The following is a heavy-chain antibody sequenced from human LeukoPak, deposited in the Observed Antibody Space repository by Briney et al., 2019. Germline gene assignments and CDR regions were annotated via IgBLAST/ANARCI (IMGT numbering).Heavy chain of an antibody. D-gene: IGHD2-2*01. CDR2: IIPIFGTA. CDR1: GGTFSSYA. Sequence: SVKVSCKASGGTFSSYAISWVRQAPGHGLEWMGGIIPIFGTANYAQKFQGRVTITADESTSTAYMELSSLRSEDTAVYYCAIGRYCSSTSCPSSYDAFDIWGQGTMVTVSS. J-gene: IGHJ3*02. CDR3: AIGRYCSSTSCPSSYDAFDI. V-gene: IGHV1-69*01.